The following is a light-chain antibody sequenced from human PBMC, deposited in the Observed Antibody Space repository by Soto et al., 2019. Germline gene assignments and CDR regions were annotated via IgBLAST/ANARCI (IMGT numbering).Light chain of an antibody. CDR3: QQYESLPFT. Sequence: IVLTQSPGILSSSPGERITLLLRASPNFRYYYLAWYQKRPGQAPRLLVYGVSARATGISDRFSGSGSGTDFTLTIDRLEPEDVAVYYCQQYESLPFTFGQGTRLEIK. CDR2: GVS. CDR1: PNFRYYY. V-gene: IGKV3-20*01. J-gene: IGKJ2*01.